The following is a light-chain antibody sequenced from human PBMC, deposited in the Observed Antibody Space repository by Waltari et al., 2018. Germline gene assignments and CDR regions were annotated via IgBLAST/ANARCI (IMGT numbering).Light chain of an antibody. J-gene: IGKJ1*01. CDR3: QQSFSSPWT. V-gene: IGKV1-39*01. CDR2: GAS. CDR1: QNIRTQ. Sequence: DIQMTQSPSSLSASVGDTVPVPCRASQNIRTQLNWYQQKPATAPKLLIYGASTLQRGVPSRFSGSASGTDFTLTVTNLQPDDFAVYFCQQSFSSPWTFGQGTRV.